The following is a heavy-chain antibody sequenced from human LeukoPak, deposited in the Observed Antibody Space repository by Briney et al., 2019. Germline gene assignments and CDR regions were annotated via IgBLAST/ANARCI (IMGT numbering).Heavy chain of an antibody. V-gene: IGHV3-21*01. D-gene: IGHD3-3*01. CDR1: GFTFSSYS. CDR3: ASADYDFWSGPPSFGAFDI. Sequence: SGGSLRLSCAASGFTFSSYSMNWVRQAPGKGLEWVSSISSSSSYIYYADSVKGRFTISRDNAKNSLYLQMNSLRAEDTAVYYCASADYDFWSGPPSFGAFDIWGQGTMVTVSS. CDR2: ISSSSSYI. J-gene: IGHJ3*02.